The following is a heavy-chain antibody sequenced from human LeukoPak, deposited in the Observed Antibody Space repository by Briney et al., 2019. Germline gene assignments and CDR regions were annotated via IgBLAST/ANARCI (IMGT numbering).Heavy chain of an antibody. V-gene: IGHV7-4-1*02. CDR1: GYTFTGYY. J-gene: IGHJ5*02. CDR3: AREGWLRFNWFDP. CDR2: INTNTGNP. D-gene: IGHD5-12*01. Sequence: ASVKASCKASGYTFTGYYMHWVRQAPRQGLEWMGWINTNTGNPTYAQGFTGRFVFSLDTSVSTAYLQISSLQAEDTAVYYCAREGWLRFNWFDPWGQGTLVTVSS.